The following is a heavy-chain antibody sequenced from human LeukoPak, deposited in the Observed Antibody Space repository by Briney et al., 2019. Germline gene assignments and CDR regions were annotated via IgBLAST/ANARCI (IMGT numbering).Heavy chain of an antibody. J-gene: IGHJ4*02. D-gene: IGHD2-2*01. CDR3: ARVLGYCSSTSCYSHAFDY. V-gene: IGHV1-46*01. Sequence: ASVKVSCKASGYTFTSYYMHWVRQAPGQGLEWMGIISPSGGSTSYAQKFQGRVTMTRDTSTSTVYMELSSLRSEDTAVYYCARVLGYCSSTSCYSHAFDYWGQGTLVTVSS. CDR2: ISPSGGST. CDR1: GYTFTSYY.